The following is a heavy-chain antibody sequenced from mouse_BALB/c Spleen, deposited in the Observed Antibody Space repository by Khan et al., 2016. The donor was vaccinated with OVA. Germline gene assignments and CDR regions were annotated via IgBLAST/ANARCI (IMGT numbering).Heavy chain of an antibody. Sequence: QVQLQQSGAELARPGASVKMSCKASGYTFTSYTMHWVKQRPGQGLEWIGYISPSSGYTNYNQKFKDKAPLTADKSSSTAYMQLSSLTSEESAVYYCAREGAYYRADGWFAYWGQGTLVTVSA. D-gene: IGHD2-14*01. CDR1: GYTFTSYT. V-gene: IGHV1-4*01. CDR3: AREGAYYRADGWFAY. CDR2: ISPSSGYT. J-gene: IGHJ3*01.